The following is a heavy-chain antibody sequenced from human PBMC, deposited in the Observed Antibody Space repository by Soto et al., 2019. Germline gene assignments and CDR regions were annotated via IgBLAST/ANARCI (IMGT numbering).Heavy chain of an antibody. V-gene: IGHV3-48*02. CDR1: GFTFSSFS. CDR3: ARDLGWAFDC. CDR2: IGGGGRLI. D-gene: IGHD6-19*01. Sequence: EVQLVESGGGLVQRGGSQRLSCAASGFTFSSFSMNWVRQAPGRGLEWISYIGGGGRLISYADSVKGRFAISRDNAQNSLYLQMDSLRDEDTAVYYCARDLGWAFDCWGQGTLVTVSS. J-gene: IGHJ4*02.